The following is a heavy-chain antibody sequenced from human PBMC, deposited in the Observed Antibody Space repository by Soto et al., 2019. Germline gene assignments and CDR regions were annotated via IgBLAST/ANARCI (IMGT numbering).Heavy chain of an antibody. CDR2: ISHDGSFK. CDR1: GFSFSSHG. J-gene: IGHJ5*02. D-gene: IGHD6-19*01. CDR3: AKLEGSVPVDGEWFDP. Sequence: QVQLVESGGGVVQPGRSLRRSCAASGFSFSSHGMHWVRQAPGRGLEWVAVISHDGSFKSYADSLRGRFTVSRDNSKNTLYLQIHRLRPEDTAVYYCAKLEGSVPVDGEWFDPWCQGNVVTVSS. V-gene: IGHV3-30*18.